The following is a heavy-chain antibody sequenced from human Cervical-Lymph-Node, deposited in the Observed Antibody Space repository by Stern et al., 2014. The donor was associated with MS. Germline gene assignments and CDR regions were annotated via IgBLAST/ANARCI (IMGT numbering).Heavy chain of an antibody. CDR2: IYSMGST. J-gene: IGHJ4*02. Sequence: EQLQESGPGLVKPSETLSLTCSVSGGSIRSYYWSWIRQPPGKGLEWIGYIYSMGSTNSNPPLKSRVTIAVDTSKNQFSLKLSPVTAADTAVYYCARATDMLTGHYPYYFDYWGQGTLVTVSS. V-gene: IGHV4-59*01. CDR3: ARATDMLTGHYPYYFDY. CDR1: GGSIRSYY. D-gene: IGHD3-9*01.